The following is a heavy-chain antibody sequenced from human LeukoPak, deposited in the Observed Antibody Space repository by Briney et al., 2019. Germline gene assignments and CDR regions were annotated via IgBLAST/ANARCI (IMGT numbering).Heavy chain of an antibody. Sequence: SETLSLTCSVSGVSITSNYWSWIRQPPGKGLEWLGYTHHSGATSYNPSPKSRSTMSLDTSNNQFSLKLSSVTAADTAVYYCARSSGHSYGDFDYWGQGNLVTVSS. J-gene: IGHJ4*02. V-gene: IGHV4-59*01. CDR1: GVSITSNY. CDR2: THHSGAT. CDR3: ARSSGHSYGDFDY. D-gene: IGHD5-18*01.